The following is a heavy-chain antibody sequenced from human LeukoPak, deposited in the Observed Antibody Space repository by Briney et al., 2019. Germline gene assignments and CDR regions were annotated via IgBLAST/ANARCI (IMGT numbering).Heavy chain of an antibody. Sequence: GGSLRLSCAASGFTFSSYEMNWVRQAPGKGLEWVSYISSSGSTIYYADSVKGRFTISRDNAKNSLYLQMNSLRAEDTAVYYCARAYPELLLFGEQDYYFDYWGQGTLVTVSS. D-gene: IGHD3-10*01. CDR1: GFTFSSYE. CDR2: ISSSGSTI. CDR3: ARAYPELLLFGEQDYYFDY. V-gene: IGHV3-48*03. J-gene: IGHJ4*02.